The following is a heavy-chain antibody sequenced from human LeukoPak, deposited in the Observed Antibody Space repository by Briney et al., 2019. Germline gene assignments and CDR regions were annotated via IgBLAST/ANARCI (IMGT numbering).Heavy chain of an antibody. J-gene: IGHJ5*02. CDR1: AFNFTAYW. CDR3: AVSNGGYGP. CDR2: INSDGTTT. D-gene: IGHD5-12*01. Sequence: GGSLRLSCASSAFNFTAYWVHWVRQDPRQGLLWVARINSDGTTTNYADSVKGRFTISRDNAKNTLFLQMNSLRAEDTAVYFCAVSNGGYGPWGQGALVTVSS. V-gene: IGHV3-74*01.